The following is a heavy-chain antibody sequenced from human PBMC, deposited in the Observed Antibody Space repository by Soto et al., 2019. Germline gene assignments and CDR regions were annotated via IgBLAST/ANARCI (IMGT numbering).Heavy chain of an antibody. J-gene: IGHJ4*02. CDR2: ISSNGGST. CDR1: GFTFSSYA. D-gene: IGHD3-10*01. Sequence: EVPLVESGGGLVQPGGSLRLSCAASGFTFSSYAMHWVRQAPGKGLEYVSAISSNGGSTYYANSVKGRFTISRDNSKNTLYLQMGSLRAEDMAVYYCARRWFFDYWGQGTLVTVSS. CDR3: ARRWFFDY. V-gene: IGHV3-64*01.